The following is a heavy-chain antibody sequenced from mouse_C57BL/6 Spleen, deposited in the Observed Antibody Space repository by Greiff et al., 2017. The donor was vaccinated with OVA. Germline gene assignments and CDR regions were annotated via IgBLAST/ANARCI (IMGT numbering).Heavy chain of an antibody. V-gene: IGHV1-52*01. CDR2: IDPSDSET. D-gene: IGHD4-1*01. CDR1: GYTFTSYW. CDR3: TRWECPISMDY. Sequence: QVQLQQPGAELVRPGSSVKLSCKASGYTFTSYWMHWVKQRPIQGLEWIGNIDPSDSETPSNQKFKDKATLTVDKSTSTAYMQLSSLTSEDSAVYYWTRWECPISMDYWGQGTSVTVSS. J-gene: IGHJ4*01.